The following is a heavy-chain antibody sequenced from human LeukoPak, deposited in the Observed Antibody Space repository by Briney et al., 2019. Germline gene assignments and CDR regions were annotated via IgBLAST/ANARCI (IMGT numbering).Heavy chain of an antibody. V-gene: IGHV4-34*01. D-gene: IGHD3-10*01. Sequence: PSETLSLACAVYGGSFSGYYWSWIRQPPGKGLEWIGEINHSGSTNYNPSLKSRVTISVDTSKNQFSLKLSSVTAADTAVYYCARRAVRGVIGRNYFDYWGKGTLVTVSS. CDR2: INHSGST. J-gene: IGHJ4*02. CDR1: GGSFSGYY. CDR3: ARRAVRGVIGRNYFDY.